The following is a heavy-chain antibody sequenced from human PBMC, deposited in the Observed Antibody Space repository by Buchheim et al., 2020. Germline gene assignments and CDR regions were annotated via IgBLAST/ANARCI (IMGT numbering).Heavy chain of an antibody. Sequence: EVQLVESGGGLVQPGGSLRLSCAASGFTFSSYEMNWVRQAPGKGLEWVSYISSSGSTIYYADSVKGRFTISRDNAKNSLYLQMNSLRAEDTAVYYCASHSDYRDYYYYYGMDVWGQGTT. J-gene: IGHJ6*02. CDR1: GFTFSSYE. CDR3: ASHSDYRDYYYYYGMDV. D-gene: IGHD4-11*01. V-gene: IGHV3-48*03. CDR2: ISSSGSTI.